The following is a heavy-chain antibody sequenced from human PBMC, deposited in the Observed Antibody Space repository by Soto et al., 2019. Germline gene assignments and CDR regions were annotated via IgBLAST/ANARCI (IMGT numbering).Heavy chain of an antibody. Sequence: SETLSLTCTVSGGTISSGYWSWIRQPPGKGLEWIGYIYYSGSTNCNPSLKSRVTISVDTSKNQFSLKLSSVTAADTAVYYCARAGTTMXRGVISGWFDPWGQGTLVT. D-gene: IGHD3-10*01. J-gene: IGHJ5*02. CDR2: IYYSGST. CDR3: ARAGTTMXRGVISGWFDP. V-gene: IGHV4-59*08. CDR1: GGTISSGY.